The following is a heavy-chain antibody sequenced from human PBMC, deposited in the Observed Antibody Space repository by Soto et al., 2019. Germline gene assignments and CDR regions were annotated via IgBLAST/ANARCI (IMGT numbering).Heavy chain of an antibody. V-gene: IGHV4-4*07. CDR1: GDSISSFY. Sequence: PSETLSLTCTVSGDSISSFYCSWMRQPTGKGLEWIGHIYTNGNTIYHPSLKSRVSMSFDTSKNHFSLSLSFVTAADTAVYYCARGNPIKDLFDYWGQGTLVTVSS. CDR3: ARGNPIKDLFDY. CDR2: IYTNGNT. J-gene: IGHJ4*02. D-gene: IGHD2-15*01.